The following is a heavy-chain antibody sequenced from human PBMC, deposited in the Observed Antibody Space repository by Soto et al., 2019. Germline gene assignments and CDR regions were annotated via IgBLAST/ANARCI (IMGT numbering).Heavy chain of an antibody. CDR2: IYPGDSDT. J-gene: IGHJ3*02. CDR3: ARRHHYDILTGYIPSAFDI. Sequence: GESLKISCKGSGYRFTSYLSGLVRQMPGKGLEWMGIIYPGDSDTRYSPSFQGQVTISADKSISTAYLQWSSLKASDTAMYYCARRHHYDILTGYIPSAFDIWGQGTMVTVSS. D-gene: IGHD3-9*01. CDR1: GYRFTSYL. V-gene: IGHV5-51*01.